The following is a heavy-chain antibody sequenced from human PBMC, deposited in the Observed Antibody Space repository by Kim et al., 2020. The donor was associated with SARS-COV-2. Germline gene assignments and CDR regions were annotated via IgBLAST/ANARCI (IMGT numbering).Heavy chain of an antibody. CDR2: IRSKANSYAT. V-gene: IGHV3-73*01. CDR3: TRRMEMVGSSSDY. CDR1: GFTFSGSA. J-gene: IGHJ4*02. D-gene: IGHD6-6*01. Sequence: GGSLRLSCAASGFTFSGSAMHWVRQASGKGLEWVGRIRSKANSYATAYAASVKGRFTISRDDSKNTAYLQMNSLKTEDTAVYYCTRRMEMVGSSSDYWGQGTLVTVSS.